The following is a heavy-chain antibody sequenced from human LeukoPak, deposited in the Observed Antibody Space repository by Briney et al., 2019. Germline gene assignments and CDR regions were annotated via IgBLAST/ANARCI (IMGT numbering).Heavy chain of an antibody. CDR3: ARRRWEGFGGSFDI. D-gene: IGHD3-10*01. J-gene: IGHJ3*02. CDR1: GGSFSGYY. V-gene: IGHV4-34*01. Sequence: PSETLSLTCAVYGGSFSGYYWSWIRQSPEKGLEWIGEINHSGSTNYNPSLKSRVIVSIDASQNHFSINLRSVTAADTAIYYCARRRWEGFGGSFDIWGQGTMVTVSS. CDR2: INHSGST.